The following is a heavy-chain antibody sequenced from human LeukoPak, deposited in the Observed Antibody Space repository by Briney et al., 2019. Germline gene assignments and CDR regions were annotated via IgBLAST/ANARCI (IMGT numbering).Heavy chain of an antibody. V-gene: IGHV3-21*04. CDR1: GFTFSSYA. CDR2: ISSSSSYI. Sequence: GGSLRLSCAASGFTFSSYAMSWVRQAPGRGLEWVSSISSSSSYIYYADSVKGRFTISRDNSKNTLYLQMNSLRAEDTAVYYCATLLWFGEPQDNWFDPWGQGTLVTVSS. CDR3: ATLLWFGEPQDNWFDP. D-gene: IGHD3-10*01. J-gene: IGHJ5*02.